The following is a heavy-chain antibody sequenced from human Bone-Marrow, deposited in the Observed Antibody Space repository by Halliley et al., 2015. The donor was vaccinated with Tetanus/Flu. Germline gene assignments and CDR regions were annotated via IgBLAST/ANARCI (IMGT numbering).Heavy chain of an antibody. V-gene: IGHV1-18*01. CDR3: AKEEGGDRPLMGAFDY. J-gene: IGHJ4*02. D-gene: IGHD2-21*02. CDR2: ISAYNGHT. Sequence: GGISAYNGHTDYARNLQDRVTMTIDASTNTAYMELRSLKSDDTAVYYCAKEEGGDRPLMGAFDYWGQGTLVTVSS.